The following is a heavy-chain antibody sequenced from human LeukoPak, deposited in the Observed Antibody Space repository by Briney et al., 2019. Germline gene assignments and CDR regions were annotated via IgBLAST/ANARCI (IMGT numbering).Heavy chain of an antibody. Sequence: ASVKVSCKSSGYTVTGYYIHWVRQAPGQGLEWMGWITPNSDDTDYAQKFQGRVSMTRDTSISTAYMELSSLRSDDTAVYYCARSPIGLGFFDYWGQGTLVTVSS. CDR2: ITPNSDDT. D-gene: IGHD7-27*01. V-gene: IGHV1-2*02. CDR1: GYTVTGYY. CDR3: ARSPIGLGFFDY. J-gene: IGHJ4*02.